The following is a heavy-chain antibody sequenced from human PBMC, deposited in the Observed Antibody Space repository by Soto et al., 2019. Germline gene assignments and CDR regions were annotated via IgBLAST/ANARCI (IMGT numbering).Heavy chain of an antibody. D-gene: IGHD3-10*01. CDR2: FDPEDGET. CDR1: GYTLTELS. V-gene: IGHV1-24*01. Sequence: ASVKVSCKVSGYTLTELSMHWVRQAPGKGLEWMGGFDPEDGETIYAQKFQGRVTMTEDTSTDTAYMELSSLRSEDTAVYYCATDVRGLTEYYGSGTIKQLDYWGQGTLVTLSS. CDR3: ATDVRGLTEYYGSGTIKQLDY. J-gene: IGHJ4*02.